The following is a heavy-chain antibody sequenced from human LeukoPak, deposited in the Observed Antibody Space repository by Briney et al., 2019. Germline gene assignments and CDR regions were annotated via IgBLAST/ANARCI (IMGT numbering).Heavy chain of an antibody. J-gene: IGHJ5*02. Sequence: SETLSLTCTVSGGSISSSGYYWGWIRQPPGKGLEWIGSIYYSGSTYYNPSLKSRVTISVDTSKNQFSLKLSSVTAADTAVYYCARPSSSSWYSGWFDPWGQGTLVTVSS. CDR1: GGSISSSGYY. CDR3: ARPSSSSWYSGWFDP. CDR2: IYYSGST. D-gene: IGHD6-13*01. V-gene: IGHV4-39*01.